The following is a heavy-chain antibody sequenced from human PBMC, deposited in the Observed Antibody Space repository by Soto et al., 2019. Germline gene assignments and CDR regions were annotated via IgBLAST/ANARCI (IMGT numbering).Heavy chain of an antibody. J-gene: IGHJ4*02. CDR3: ARRWGDYFDY. Sequence: ETLSLTCTVSGGSISSYYWSWIRQPPGKGLEWIGYIYCSGSTNYNPSLKSRVTISVDTSKNQFSLKLSSVTAADTAVYYCARRWGDYFDYWGQGTLVTVSS. CDR2: IYCSGST. CDR1: GGSISSYY. D-gene: IGHD3-16*01. V-gene: IGHV4-59*08.